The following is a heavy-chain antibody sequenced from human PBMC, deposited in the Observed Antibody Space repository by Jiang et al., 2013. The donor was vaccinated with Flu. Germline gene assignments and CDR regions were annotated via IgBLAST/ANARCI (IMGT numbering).Heavy chain of an antibody. J-gene: IGHJ6*02. Sequence: LLKPSETLSLTCAVYGGSFSGYYWSWIRQPPGKGLEWIGEINHSGSTNYNPSLKSRVTISVDTSKNQFSLKLSSVTAADTAVYYCARGRIAVAGNYYYYGMDVWGQGTTVTVS. CDR1: GGSFSGYY. CDR3: ARGRIAVAGNYYYYGMDV. CDR2: INHSGST. D-gene: IGHD6-19*01. V-gene: IGHV4-34*01.